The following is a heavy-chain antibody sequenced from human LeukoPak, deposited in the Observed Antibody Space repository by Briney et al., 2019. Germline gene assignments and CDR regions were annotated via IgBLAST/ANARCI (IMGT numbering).Heavy chain of an antibody. CDR1: GGSMSPYH. CDR2: IYYSGST. Sequence: SETLSLTCTVSGGSMSPYHWGWIRQPPGKGLEWTGYIYYSGSTNYNPSLKGRVTISVDTSKNQFSLKLSSVAAADTAIYYCARAVSGRFDYWGQGTLVTVSS. D-gene: IGHD6-19*01. V-gene: IGHV4-59*08. CDR3: ARAVSGRFDY. J-gene: IGHJ4*02.